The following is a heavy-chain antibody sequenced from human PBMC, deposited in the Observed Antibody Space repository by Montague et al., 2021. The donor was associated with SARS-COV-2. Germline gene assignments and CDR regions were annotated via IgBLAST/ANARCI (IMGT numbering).Heavy chain of an antibody. Sequence: SETLSLTCTVSGGSISSYYWSWIRQPPGKGLEWIGYIYYSGSTNYNPSLKSRVTISVDTSKNQFSLKLSSVTAADTAVYYCARVFPEWLQLDPYFDYWGQGTLVTVSS. CDR3: ARVFPEWLQLDPYFDY. D-gene: IGHD5-24*01. CDR1: GGSISSYY. CDR2: IYYSGST. V-gene: IGHV4-59*01. J-gene: IGHJ4*02.